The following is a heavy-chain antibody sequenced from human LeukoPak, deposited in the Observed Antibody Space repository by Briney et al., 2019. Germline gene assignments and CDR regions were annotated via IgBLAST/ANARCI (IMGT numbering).Heavy chain of an antibody. V-gene: IGHV3-30*02. CDR1: GFTFSSYG. Sequence: GGSLRLSCAASGFTFSSYGMHWVRQAPGKGLEWVAFIRYDGSNKYYADSVKGRFTISRDNSKNTLYLQMNSLRAEDTAVYYCARDRRVIAVAGPTDYWGQGTLVTVSS. CDR3: ARDRRVIAVAGPTDY. CDR2: IRYDGSNK. D-gene: IGHD6-19*01. J-gene: IGHJ4*02.